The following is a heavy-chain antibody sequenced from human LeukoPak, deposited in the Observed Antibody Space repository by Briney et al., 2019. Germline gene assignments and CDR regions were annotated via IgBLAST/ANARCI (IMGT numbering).Heavy chain of an antibody. CDR3: ARGSIYTYYYDSSGYYFD. J-gene: IGHJ4*02. CDR1: GFTFSSYG. CDR2: IWYDGSNK. Sequence: GRSLRLSCAASGFTFSSYGMHWVRQAPGKGLEWVAVIWYDGSNKYYADSVKGRFTISRDNSKNTLYLQMNSLRAEDTAVYYCARGSIYTYYYDSSGYYFDWDQGTLVTVSS. D-gene: IGHD3-22*01. V-gene: IGHV3-33*01.